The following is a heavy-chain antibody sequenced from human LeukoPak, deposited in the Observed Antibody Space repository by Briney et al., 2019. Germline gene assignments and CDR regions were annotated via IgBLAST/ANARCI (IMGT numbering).Heavy chain of an antibody. CDR2: IKGDGSHT. V-gene: IGHV3-74*01. CDR1: RFTFRNYW. D-gene: IGHD1-26*01. Sequence: GGSLRLSCAASRFTFRNYWMHWIRQAPGKGLVWVSRIKGDGSHTIYADSVKGRFTISRDNAKNTMYLQMKSLRVEDTDLYYCVRDWDHFDFDSWGQGTLVTVSS. CDR3: VRDWDHFDFDS. J-gene: IGHJ5*01.